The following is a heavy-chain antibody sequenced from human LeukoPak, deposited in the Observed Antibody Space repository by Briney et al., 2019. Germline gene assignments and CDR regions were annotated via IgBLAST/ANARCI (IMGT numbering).Heavy chain of an antibody. V-gene: IGHV1-18*01. D-gene: IGHD6-6*01. CDR2: ISPYNGNT. J-gene: IGHJ6*03. CDR3: ATDHRQSSSSSYYYYMDV. CDR1: GYTFTNYD. Sequence: ASVKVPSKASGYTFTNYDISWWRQPPGQGLEGRGWISPYNGNTNYAQTFQGRVTMTTHTSTSTAYMELRSLRSDDTAVYYCATDHRQSSSSSYYYYMDVWGTGTTVTVSS.